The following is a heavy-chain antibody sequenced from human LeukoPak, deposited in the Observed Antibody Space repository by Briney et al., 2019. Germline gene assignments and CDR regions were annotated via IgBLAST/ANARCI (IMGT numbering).Heavy chain of an antibody. CDR3: ARDNGYCSSTTCFYFDY. CDR1: GFTFSSYS. CDR2: ISSSSSYI. Sequence: GGSLRLSCAASGFTFSSYSMNWVRQAPGKGLEWVSFISSSSSYIYYADSVKGRFTISRGNAKNSLYLQMNSLRAEDTAVYYCARDNGYCSSTTCFYFDYWGQGTLVTVSS. D-gene: IGHD2-2*03. J-gene: IGHJ4*02. V-gene: IGHV3-21*01.